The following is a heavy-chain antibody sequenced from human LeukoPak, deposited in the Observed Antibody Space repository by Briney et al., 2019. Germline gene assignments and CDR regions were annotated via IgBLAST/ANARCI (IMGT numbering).Heavy chain of an antibody. Sequence: GASVKVSCKASGGTFSSYAISWVRQAPGQGLEWMGRIIPILGIANYAQKFQGRVTITADKPTSTAYMELSSLRSEDTAVYYCARDVRDIVVVPAGYYYGMDVWGQGTTVTVSS. D-gene: IGHD2-2*01. CDR2: IIPILGIA. CDR1: GGTFSSYA. CDR3: ARDVRDIVVVPAGYYYGMDV. J-gene: IGHJ6*02. V-gene: IGHV1-69*04.